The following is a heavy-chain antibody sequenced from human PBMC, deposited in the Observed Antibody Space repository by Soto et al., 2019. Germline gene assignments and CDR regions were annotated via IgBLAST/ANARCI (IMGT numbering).Heavy chain of an antibody. V-gene: IGHV3-72*01. Sequence: GSLRLSCAATGFTFSDRYMDWVRQPPGKGLEWVGRTKNKANSYTTEYAASVKGRFTISRDYSRDSVYLQMNSLKTDDTAVYYCTIEGAYPGPDFDYWGQGTLVTVSS. CDR2: TKNKANSYTT. J-gene: IGHJ4*02. D-gene: IGHD3-16*01. CDR3: TIEGAYPGPDFDY. CDR1: GFTFSDRY.